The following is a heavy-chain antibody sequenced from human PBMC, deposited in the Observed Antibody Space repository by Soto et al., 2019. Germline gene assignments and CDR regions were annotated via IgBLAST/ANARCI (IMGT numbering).Heavy chain of an antibody. CDR3: ARGRSVIDHDDFEY. Sequence: QVQLVESGGGVVQPGRSLRLSCAASGFTFSSYSMNWVRQAPGKGLEWVAAMSFDGNSKYFADSVKGRFTISRDNSKNTLSLKMNSLGADDSAVYYCARGRSVIDHDDFEYWGQGTLVTVSS. CDR2: MSFDGNSK. D-gene: IGHD2-21*01. J-gene: IGHJ4*02. V-gene: IGHV3-30-3*01. CDR1: GFTFSSYS.